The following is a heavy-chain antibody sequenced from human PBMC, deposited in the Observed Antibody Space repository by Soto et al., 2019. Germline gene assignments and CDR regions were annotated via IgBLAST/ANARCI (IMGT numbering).Heavy chain of an antibody. CDR1: GYTFTSYA. J-gene: IGHJ4*02. CDR2: INAGNGNT. V-gene: IGHV1-3*01. CDR3: ARDKLPSDTLLYYFEY. Sequence: ASVKVSCKASGYTFTSYAMHWVRQAPGQRLEWMGWINAGNGNTKYSQKFQGRVTITRDTSASTAYMELSSLRSEDTAVYQCARDKLPSDTLLYYFEYWGQGNLVTGYS. D-gene: IGHD2-21*02.